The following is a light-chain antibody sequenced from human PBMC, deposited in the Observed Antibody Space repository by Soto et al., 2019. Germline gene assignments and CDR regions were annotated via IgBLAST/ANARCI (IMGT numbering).Light chain of an antibody. CDR1: QSVSSD. Sequence: EKVMTQSPATLSVSPGERATLSCRASQSVSSDLAWYQQKPGQAPRLLIYGASTRATGIPARFSGSGSGTEFTLIISSLQSEDFAVYFCQQYNNWPWTFGQGTKV. V-gene: IGKV3-15*01. CDR2: GAS. CDR3: QQYNNWPWT. J-gene: IGKJ1*01.